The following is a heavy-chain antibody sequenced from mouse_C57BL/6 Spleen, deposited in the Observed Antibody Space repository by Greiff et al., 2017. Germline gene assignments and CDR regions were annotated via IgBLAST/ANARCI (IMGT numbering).Heavy chain of an antibody. CDR2: IYPGDGDT. Sequence: QVQLKESGAELVKPGASVKISCKASGYAFSSYWMNWVKQRPGKGLEWIGQIYPGDGDTNYNGKFKGKATLTADKSSSTAYMQLSSLTSEDSAVYFCARYGRQLRPWYFYVWGTGTTVTVAS. V-gene: IGHV1-80*01. CDR1: GYAFSSYW. D-gene: IGHD3-2*02. CDR3: ARYGRQLRPWYFYV. J-gene: IGHJ1*03.